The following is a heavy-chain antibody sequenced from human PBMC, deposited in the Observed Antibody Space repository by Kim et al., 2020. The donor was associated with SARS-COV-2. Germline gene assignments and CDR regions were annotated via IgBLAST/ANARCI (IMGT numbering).Heavy chain of an antibody. CDR3: ARGYGDYDVEAFDI. CDR2: INHSGST. Sequence: SETLSLTCAVYGGSFSGYYWSWIRQPPGKGLEWIGEINHSGSTNYNPSLKSRVTISVDTSKNQFSLKLSSVTAADTAVYYCARGYGDYDVEAFDIWGQGTMVTVSS. CDR1: GGSFSGYY. J-gene: IGHJ3*02. V-gene: IGHV4-34*01. D-gene: IGHD4-17*01.